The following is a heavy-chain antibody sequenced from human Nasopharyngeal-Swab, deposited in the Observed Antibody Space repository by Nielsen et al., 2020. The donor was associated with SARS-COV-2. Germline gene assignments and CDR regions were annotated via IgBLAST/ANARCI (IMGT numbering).Heavy chain of an antibody. CDR2: TYYGSKRYT. J-gene: IGHJ6*02. Sequence: SETLSLTCAISGDSVSSTSTGWNWIRQSPSRGLEWLGKTYYGSKRYTDYAVSVKSRITINADTSKNQFSLQLNSVNPENTAVYYCARGYLKSGMDVWGQGTTVTVSS. D-gene: IGHD1-1*01. CDR1: GDSVSSTSTG. V-gene: IGHV6-1*01. CDR3: ARGYLKSGMDV.